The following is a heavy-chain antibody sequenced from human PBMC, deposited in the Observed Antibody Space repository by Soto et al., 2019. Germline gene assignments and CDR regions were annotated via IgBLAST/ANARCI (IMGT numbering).Heavy chain of an antibody. Sequence: SETLSLTCTVSGGSISSYYWSWIRQPAGKGLEWIGRIYTSGSTNYNPSLKSRVTMSVDTSKNQFSLKLSSVTAADTAVYYRARIIGDNWNYFYGMDVWGQGTTVTVSS. CDR1: GGSISSYY. CDR2: IYTSGST. D-gene: IGHD1-20*01. CDR3: ARIIGDNWNYFYGMDV. V-gene: IGHV4-4*07. J-gene: IGHJ6*02.